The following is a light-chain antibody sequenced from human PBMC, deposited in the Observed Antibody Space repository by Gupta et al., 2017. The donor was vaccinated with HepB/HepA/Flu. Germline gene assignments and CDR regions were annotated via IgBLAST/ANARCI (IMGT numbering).Light chain of an antibody. J-gene: IGKJ2*01. CDR1: QSVYNNY. CDR3: QQHGSSPYT. Sequence: EIVLTQSPGSLSLSPGEGATLSCRATQSVYNNYLTWYQQKPGQAPRLLIYGASTRATGIPDRFSGTGSGTDFTLTISRLEPEDFAVYYCQQHGSSPYTFGQETKLEIK. CDR2: GAS. V-gene: IGKV3-20*01.